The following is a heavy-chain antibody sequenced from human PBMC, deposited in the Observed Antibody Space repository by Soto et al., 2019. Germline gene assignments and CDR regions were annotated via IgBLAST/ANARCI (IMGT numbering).Heavy chain of an antibody. V-gene: IGHV1-18*01. CDR1: GYTKNSKG. CDR2: ISAYNGNT. D-gene: IGHD5-12*01. J-gene: IGHJ6*02. Sequence: GVPAKPSCKASGYTKNSKGIRWVRQETGQGLEWMGWISAYNGNTNYAQKLQGRVTMTTDTSTSTAYMELRSLRSDDTAVYYCARDLRWLPLHYYYYYGMDVWGQGTTVTVSS. CDR3: ARDLRWLPLHYYYYYGMDV.